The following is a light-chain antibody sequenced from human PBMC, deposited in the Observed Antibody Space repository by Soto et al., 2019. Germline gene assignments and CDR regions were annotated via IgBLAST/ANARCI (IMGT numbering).Light chain of an antibody. CDR2: AAS. Sequence: EIVLTQSPGTLSLSPGERATLSCRASQSVSSSYLAWYQQKPGQAPRLLIDAASSRATGIPDRLSGSGSGTDFTLTISRLEPEDFAVYYCQHYGSSLFTFGPGAKVDIK. V-gene: IGKV3-20*01. J-gene: IGKJ3*01. CDR1: QSVSSSY. CDR3: QHYGSSLFT.